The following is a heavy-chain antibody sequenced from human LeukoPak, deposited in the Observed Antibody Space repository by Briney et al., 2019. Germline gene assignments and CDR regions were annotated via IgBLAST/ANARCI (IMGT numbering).Heavy chain of an antibody. CDR2: INHSGST. CDR1: GGTFSGYY. V-gene: IGHV4-34*01. D-gene: IGHD3-22*01. J-gene: IGHJ4*02. CDR3: ASCRYYYDTSGYYYYFDY. Sequence: TSETLSLTCAVYGGTFSGYYWSWIRQPPGKGLEWSGEINHSGSTNYNPSLKSRVTISVDTSKNQFSLKLSSVTAADTAVYYCASCRYYYDTSGYYYYFDYWGQGTLVTVSS.